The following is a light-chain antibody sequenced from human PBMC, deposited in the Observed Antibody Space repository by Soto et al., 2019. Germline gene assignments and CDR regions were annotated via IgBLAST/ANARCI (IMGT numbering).Light chain of an antibody. CDR2: AAS. J-gene: IGKJ4*01. CDR1: QGISSY. V-gene: IGKV1-9*01. Sequence: DIQLTQSPSFLSASVGDRVTITCRASQGISSYLAWYQQKPGKAPKLLIYAASTLQSGVPSRFSDSGSGTEFTLAISSLQPEEFATNYCQQLNSYPLSFGGGTKVEIK. CDR3: QQLNSYPLS.